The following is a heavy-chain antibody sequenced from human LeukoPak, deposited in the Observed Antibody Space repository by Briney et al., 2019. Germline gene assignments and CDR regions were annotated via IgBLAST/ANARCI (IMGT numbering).Heavy chain of an antibody. V-gene: IGHV3-33*01. CDR3: ARDNVGATLDH. J-gene: IGHJ4*02. Sequence: GRSLRLSCAASGFTFSSYGMHWVRQAPGKGLEWVAVIWYDGSNKYYADSVKGRFTISRDNSKNTLYLQMNSLRAEDTAVYYCARDNVGATLDHWGQGTLVIVSS. D-gene: IGHD1-26*01. CDR2: IWYDGSNK. CDR1: GFTFSSYG.